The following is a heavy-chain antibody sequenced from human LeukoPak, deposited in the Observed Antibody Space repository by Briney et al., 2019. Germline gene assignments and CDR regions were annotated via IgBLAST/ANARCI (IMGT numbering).Heavy chain of an antibody. Sequence: GGTLRLSCAASGFTFSSYAMSWVRQAPGKGLEWIPGISGSGGSTYYADSVKGRFTISRDNSKNTLYLQMNSLRAEDTAVYYCARDHKGYSYGYRRGYSDYYYMDVWGKGTTVTVSS. CDR3: ARDHKGYSYGYRRGYSDYYYMDV. J-gene: IGHJ6*03. CDR2: ISGSGGST. V-gene: IGHV3-23*01. CDR1: GFTFSSYA. D-gene: IGHD5-18*01.